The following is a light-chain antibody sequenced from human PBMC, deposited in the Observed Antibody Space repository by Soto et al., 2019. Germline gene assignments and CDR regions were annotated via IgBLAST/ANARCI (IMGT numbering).Light chain of an antibody. J-gene: IGLJ3*02. CDR3: SSYTSSSTWV. V-gene: IGLV2-14*01. Sequence: QSALTQPASVSGSPGQSITISCTGTSSDVGGYNYVSWYQLHPGKAPKLMIYGVNRRSSGVSNRFSGSKSGNTASLTISGLQAEDEADYYCSSYTSSSTWVFGGGTKLTVL. CDR1: SSDVGGYNY. CDR2: GVN.